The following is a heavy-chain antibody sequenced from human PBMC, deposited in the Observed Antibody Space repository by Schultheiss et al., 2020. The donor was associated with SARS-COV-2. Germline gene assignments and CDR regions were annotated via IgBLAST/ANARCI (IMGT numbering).Heavy chain of an antibody. V-gene: IGHV5-51*01. D-gene: IGHD3-16*02. CDR2: IYSGDSDI. CDR3: ARQSARVGHLASLDF. Sequence: GESLKISCRGSGYSFTDYWIAWVRQTPGKGLEWMGFIYSGDSDIIYSPSFQDQVTLSVDKSINTAYLQWSSLRASDTAMYYCARQSARVGHLASLDFWGQGTLVTVSS. J-gene: IGHJ4*02. CDR1: GYSFTDYW.